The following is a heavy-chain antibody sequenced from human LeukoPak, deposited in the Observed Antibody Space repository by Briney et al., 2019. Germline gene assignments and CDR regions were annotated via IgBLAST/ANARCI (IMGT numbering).Heavy chain of an antibody. CDR3: AKASGAYGSGTDI. CDR2: INAGNGNT. Sequence: ASVKVSCKASGYTFTSYAMHWVRQAPGQRLEWMGWINAGNGNTKYSQRFQGRVTITRDTSASTAYMELSSLRSEDTAVYYCAKASGAYGSGTDIWGQGTMVTVSS. V-gene: IGHV1-3*01. J-gene: IGHJ3*02. CDR1: GYTFTSYA. D-gene: IGHD3-10*01.